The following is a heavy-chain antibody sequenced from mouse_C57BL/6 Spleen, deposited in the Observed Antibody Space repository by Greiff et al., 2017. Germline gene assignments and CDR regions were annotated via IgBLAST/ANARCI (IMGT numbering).Heavy chain of an antibody. J-gene: IGHJ1*03. CDR1: GYTFTDYY. CDR2: INPNNGTT. Sequence: VQLQQPGPELVKPGASVKISCKASGYTFTDYYMHWVKQSHGKSLEWIGVINPNNGTTSYNQKFKGKATLTVDKSSSTAYMQLSSLTSEDSAVYYYEGRSEWYFDDWGKGTTVTVSS. V-gene: IGHV1-39*01. CDR3: EGRSEWYFDD.